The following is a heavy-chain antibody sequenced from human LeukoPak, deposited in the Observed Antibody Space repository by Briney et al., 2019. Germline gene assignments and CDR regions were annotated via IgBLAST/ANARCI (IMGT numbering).Heavy chain of an antibody. V-gene: IGHV1-2*02. CDR2: INPNSGGT. CDR1: GYTFTGYY. J-gene: IGHJ3*02. D-gene: IGHD2-2*01. CDR3: ARDIVVVPAASGGDAFDI. Sequence: ASVKVSCKASGYTFTGYYMHWVRQAPGQGLEWMGWINPNSGGTNYAQKFRGRVTMTRDTSISTAYMELSRLRSDDTAVYYCARDIVVVPAASGGDAFDIWGQGTMVTVSS.